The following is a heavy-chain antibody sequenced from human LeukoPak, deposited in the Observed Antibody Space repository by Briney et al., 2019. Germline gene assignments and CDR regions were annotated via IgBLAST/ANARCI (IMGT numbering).Heavy chain of an antibody. Sequence: GGSLRLSCAASGFLFSDYAFHWVRQAPGKGLEWVALIRHDGTNEYYADSVKGRFTTSRDNSKSTVYLQMNSLRLEDTAIYYCARDWGRGTSGSGWYNWFDPWGQGTLVTVSS. CDR3: ARDWGRGTSGSGWYNWFDP. D-gene: IGHD6-19*01. CDR2: IRHDGTNE. V-gene: IGHV3-30*02. J-gene: IGHJ5*02. CDR1: GFLFSDYA.